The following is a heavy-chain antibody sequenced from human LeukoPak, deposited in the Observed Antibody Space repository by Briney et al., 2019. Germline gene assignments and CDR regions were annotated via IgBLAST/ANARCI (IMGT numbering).Heavy chain of an antibody. CDR3: ARDRRVAAAGTPYYYYGMDV. D-gene: IGHD6-13*01. Sequence: GGSLRLSCAASGFTVSSNYMSWVRQAPGKGLEWVSVIYSGGSTYYADSVKGRFTISRDNSKNTLYLQMNSLRAEDTAVYYCARDRRVAAAGTPYYYYGMDVRGQGTTVTVSS. J-gene: IGHJ6*02. CDR1: GFTVSSNY. CDR2: IYSGGST. V-gene: IGHV3-53*01.